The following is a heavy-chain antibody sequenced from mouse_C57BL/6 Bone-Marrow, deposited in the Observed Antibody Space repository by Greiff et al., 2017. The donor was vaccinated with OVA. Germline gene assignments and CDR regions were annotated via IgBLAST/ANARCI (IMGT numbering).Heavy chain of an antibody. CDR3: TRVDAWFAY. CDR1: GFTFSSYA. V-gene: IGHV5-9-1*02. J-gene: IGHJ3*01. CDR2: ISSGGDYI. Sequence: EVKLMESGEGLVKPGGSLKLSCAASGFTFSSYAMSWVRQTPEKRLEWVAYISSGGDYIYYADTVTGRFTISRDNARNTLYLQMSILKSEDTAMYYCTRVDAWFAYWGQGTLVTVSA.